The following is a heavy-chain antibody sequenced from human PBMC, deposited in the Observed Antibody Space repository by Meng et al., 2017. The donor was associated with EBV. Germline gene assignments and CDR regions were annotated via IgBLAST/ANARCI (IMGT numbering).Heavy chain of an antibody. CDR3: ASESGRGYTPDY. CDR2: LIPMSGAP. D-gene: IGHD3-10*01. Sequence: VLVLGSGDEVKKPGASVTVSCKPSGGTLTSDAIRWVRQAPRQGLERMGGLIPMSGAPNYAQKFQGRITITADESTSTHYMDLSSLRSEDTAVYYCASESGRGYTPDYWGQGTLVTVSS. J-gene: IGHJ4*02. CDR1: GGTLTSDA. V-gene: IGHV1-69*01.